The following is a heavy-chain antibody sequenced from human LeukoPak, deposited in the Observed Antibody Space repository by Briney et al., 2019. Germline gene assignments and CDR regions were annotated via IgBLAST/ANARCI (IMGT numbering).Heavy chain of an antibody. J-gene: IGHJ4*02. CDR2: INSDGSST. CDR3: ARPGALVVPAAMRY. V-gene: IGHV3-74*01. CDR1: GFTFSSYW. D-gene: IGHD2-2*01. Sequence: GGSLRLSCAASGFTFSSYWMHWVRQAPGKGLVWVSRINSDGSSTSYADSVKGRFTISRDNAKNTLYLQMNSLRAEGTAVYYCARPGALVVPAAMRYWGQGTLVTVSS.